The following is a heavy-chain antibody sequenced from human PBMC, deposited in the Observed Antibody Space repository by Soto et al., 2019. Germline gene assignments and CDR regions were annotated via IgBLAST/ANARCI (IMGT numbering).Heavy chain of an antibody. Sequence: SETLSLTCTVSGGSISPYYWGWIRQPPGKGLELIGYIYYSGSTNYNPSLKSRVTISVGASKNQFSLKLSSVTAADTAVYYCARGYCNGGTCYSRFFDYWGQGTLVTVSS. CDR2: IYYSGST. CDR1: GGSISPYY. D-gene: IGHD2-15*01. V-gene: IGHV4-59*08. J-gene: IGHJ4*02. CDR3: ARGYCNGGTCYSRFFDY.